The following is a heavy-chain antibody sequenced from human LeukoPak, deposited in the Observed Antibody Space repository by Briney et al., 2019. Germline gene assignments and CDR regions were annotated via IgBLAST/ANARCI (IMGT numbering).Heavy chain of an antibody. V-gene: IGHV3-7*01. CDR2: IKQDGSEK. CDR3: ARAQQLGLNWFDP. Sequence: GGSLRLSCAASGFTFSSYWMSWVRQAPGKGLEWVANIKQDGSEKYYVDSVKGRFTISRDNAKNSLYLQMNSLRAEDTAVYYCARAQQLGLNWFDPWGQGTLVTVSS. D-gene: IGHD6-13*01. J-gene: IGHJ5*02. CDR1: GFTFSSYW.